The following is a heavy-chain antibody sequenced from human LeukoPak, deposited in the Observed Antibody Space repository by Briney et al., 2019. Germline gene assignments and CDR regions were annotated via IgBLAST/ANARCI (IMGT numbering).Heavy chain of an antibody. Sequence: GGSLRLSCAASGFNFDGYPMTWVRQAPGKGLEWVSTTSGTGGRKYYSDSVKGRFTISRDNSKNTLYLQMSSLRVEDTAVYYCAKGATEIDYWGQGTLITVSS. CDR3: AKGATEIDY. CDR1: GFNFDGYP. D-gene: IGHD5-24*01. J-gene: IGHJ4*02. CDR2: TSGTGGRK. V-gene: IGHV3-23*01.